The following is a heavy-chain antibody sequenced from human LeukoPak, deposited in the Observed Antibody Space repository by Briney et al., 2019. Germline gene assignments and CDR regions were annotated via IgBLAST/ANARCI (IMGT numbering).Heavy chain of an antibody. CDR3: ARAMGIAAAGHDY. CDR1: GYTFTGYY. D-gene: IGHD6-13*01. CDR2: INPNSGGT. Sequence: GASVKVSCKASGYTFTGYYMHWVRQAPGQGLEWMGWINPNSGGTNYAQKFQGRVTMTRDTSISTAYMELSRLRSDDTAVYYCARAMGIAAAGHDYWGQGTLVTVSS. J-gene: IGHJ4*02. V-gene: IGHV1-2*02.